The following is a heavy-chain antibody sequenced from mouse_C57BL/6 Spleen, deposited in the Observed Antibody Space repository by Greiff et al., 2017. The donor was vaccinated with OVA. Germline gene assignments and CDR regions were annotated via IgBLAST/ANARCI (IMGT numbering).Heavy chain of an antibody. D-gene: IGHD2-5*01. V-gene: IGHV1-69*01. CDR1: GYTFTSYW. J-gene: IGHJ2*01. CDR2: IDPSDSYT. Sequence: QVHVKQPGAELVMPGASVKLSCKASGYTFTSYWMHWVKQRPGQGLEWIGEIDPSDSYTNYNQKFKGKSTLTVDKSSSTAYMQLSSLTSEDSAVYYCARRSNYGDYWGQGTTLTVSS. CDR3: ARRSNYGDY.